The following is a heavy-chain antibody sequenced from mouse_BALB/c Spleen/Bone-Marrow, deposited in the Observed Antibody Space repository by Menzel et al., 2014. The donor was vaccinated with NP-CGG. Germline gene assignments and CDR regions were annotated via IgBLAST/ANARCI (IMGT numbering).Heavy chain of an antibody. CDR2: IRNKANGYTT. Sequence: EVKVVESGGALVQPGGSLRLSCATSGFTFTDYYMNWVRQPPGKALEWLGFIRNKANGYTTEYSASVKGRFTISRDNSQSILYLQMNTLRAEDSATYYCARDKGRVFFHYWGQGTTLTVSS. J-gene: IGHJ2*01. CDR3: ARDKGRVFFHY. CDR1: GFTFTDYY. V-gene: IGHV7-3*02.